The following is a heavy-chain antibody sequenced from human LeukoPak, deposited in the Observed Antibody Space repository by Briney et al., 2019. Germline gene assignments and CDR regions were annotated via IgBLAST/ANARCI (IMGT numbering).Heavy chain of an antibody. CDR3: ARGGVWTVTSSPYWFDP. V-gene: IGHV1-8*01. D-gene: IGHD5-18*01. CDR2: MNPNSGNT. CDR1: GYTFTSYD. J-gene: IGHJ5*02. Sequence: GASVKVSCKASGYTFTSYDINWVRQATGQGLEWMGWMNPNSGNTGYAQKFQGRVTMTRNTSISTAYMELSSLRSEDTAVYYCARGGVWTVTSSPYWFDPWGQGTLVTVSS.